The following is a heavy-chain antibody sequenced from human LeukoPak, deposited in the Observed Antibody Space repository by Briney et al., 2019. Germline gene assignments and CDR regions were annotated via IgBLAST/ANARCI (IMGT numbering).Heavy chain of an antibody. CDR1: GYVFTGHH. CDR3: ARSVTTLGWFDP. CDR2: ISAYNGNT. J-gene: IGHJ5*02. D-gene: IGHD4-17*01. Sequence: ASVKVSCKASGYVFTGHHMHWVRQAPGQGLEWMGWISAYNGNTNYAQKLQGRVTMTTDTSTSTAYMELRSLRSDDTAVYYCARSVTTLGWFDPWGQGTLVTVSS. V-gene: IGHV1-18*04.